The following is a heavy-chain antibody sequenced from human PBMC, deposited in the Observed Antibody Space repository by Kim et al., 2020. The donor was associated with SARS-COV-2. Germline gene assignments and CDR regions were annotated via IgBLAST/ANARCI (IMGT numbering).Heavy chain of an antibody. V-gene: IGHV4-39*01. J-gene: IGHJ4*02. Sequence: SETLSLTCTVSGGSISSSSYYWGWIRQPPGKGLEWIGSIYYSGSTYYNPSLKSRVTISVDTSKNQFSLKLSSVTAADTAVYYCARLPAAMEAFDYWGQGTLVTVSS. CDR3: ARLPAAMEAFDY. D-gene: IGHD2-2*01. CDR1: GGSISSSSYY. CDR2: IYYSGST.